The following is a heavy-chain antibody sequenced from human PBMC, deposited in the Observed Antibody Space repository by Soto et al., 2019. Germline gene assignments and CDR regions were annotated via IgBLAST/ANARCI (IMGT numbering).Heavy chain of an antibody. V-gene: IGHV4-59*11. CDR3: ARVGSSGWSPDY. Sequence: QVQLQESGPGLVKPSETLSLTCSVSGGSISGHYWTWIRQSPGQGLEWIGYIFYSGSTNYNPSLQSRVTISVDTSKNPFSLKMSSVPAADTAVYYCARVGSSGWSPDYWGRGTLVTVSS. D-gene: IGHD6-19*01. CDR2: IFYSGST. J-gene: IGHJ4*02. CDR1: GGSISGHY.